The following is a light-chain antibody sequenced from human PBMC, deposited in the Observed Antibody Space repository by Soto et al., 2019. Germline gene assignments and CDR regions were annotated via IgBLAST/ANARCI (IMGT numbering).Light chain of an antibody. CDR1: QNIGRW. CDR2: KAS. CDR3: QQHNSAFT. Sequence: DIQMTQSPSTLSASVGDRVTITCRASQNIGRWLAWYQQKPGKAPKLLIYKASTLDSEVPSRFSGSGSGTEFTLTISSLQPDDFATYYCQQHNSAFTFGQGTKLEIK. V-gene: IGKV1-5*03. J-gene: IGKJ2*01.